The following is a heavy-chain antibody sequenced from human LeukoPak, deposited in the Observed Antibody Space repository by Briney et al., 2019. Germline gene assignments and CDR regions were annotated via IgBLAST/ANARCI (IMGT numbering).Heavy chain of an antibody. CDR1: GFTFSNYN. D-gene: IGHD6-25*01. CDR2: ISSSISTK. Sequence: GGSLRLSCAASGFTFSNYNMNWVRQAPGKGLEWVSYISSSISTKYYADSVKGRFTISRDNAKKSPYLQMNSLRADDTAVYYCARGLAAGGYFDYWGQGTLVTVSS. J-gene: IGHJ4*02. V-gene: IGHV3-48*01. CDR3: ARGLAAGGYFDY.